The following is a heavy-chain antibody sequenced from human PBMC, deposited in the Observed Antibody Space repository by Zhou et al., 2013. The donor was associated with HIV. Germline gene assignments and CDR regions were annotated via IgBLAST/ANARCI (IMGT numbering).Heavy chain of an antibody. V-gene: IGHV1-69*12. Sequence: QVQVVQSGAEMKKPGSSMKVSCKASGGTFDSYGINWVRQAPRTRDLSGWEGIIPIFGTTNYAQKFQGRVTISADGSTNTVYMELSSLTSEDTAMYFCARDQPGAGIDAFNIWGQGTMVAVSS. CDR1: GGTFDSYG. CDR3: ARDQPGAGIDAFNI. CDR2: IIPIFGTT. D-gene: IGHD1-26*01. J-gene: IGHJ3*02.